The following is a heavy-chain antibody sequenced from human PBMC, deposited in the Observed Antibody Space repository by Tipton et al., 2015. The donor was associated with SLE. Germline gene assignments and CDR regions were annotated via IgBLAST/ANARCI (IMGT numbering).Heavy chain of an antibody. D-gene: IGHD3-16*01. CDR1: GGSISSGGYY. CDR2: IYYSGST. CDR3: ARELRGGFDF. Sequence: TLSLTCTVSGGSISSGGYYWSWIRQHPGKGLEWIGYIYYSGSTYYNPSLKSRVTTSIDTSKSQFSLKLTSVTAADTAMYYCARELRGGFDFWGQGALVTVSS. J-gene: IGHJ4*02. V-gene: IGHV4-31*03.